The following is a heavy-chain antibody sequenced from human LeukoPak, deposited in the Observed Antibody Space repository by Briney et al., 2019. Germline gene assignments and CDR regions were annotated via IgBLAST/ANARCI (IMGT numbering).Heavy chain of an antibody. J-gene: IGHJ5*02. D-gene: IGHD5-12*01. V-gene: IGHV3-21*01. CDR2: ISSSSYI. CDR3: ARVVRREWLHPWFDP. Sequence: TGRSLRLSCAASGFTFSSYSMNWVRQAPGKGLEWVSSISSSSYIYYADSVKGRFTISRDNAKNSLYLQMNSLRAEDTAVYYCARVVRREWLHPWFDPWGQGTLVTVSS. CDR1: GFTFSSYS.